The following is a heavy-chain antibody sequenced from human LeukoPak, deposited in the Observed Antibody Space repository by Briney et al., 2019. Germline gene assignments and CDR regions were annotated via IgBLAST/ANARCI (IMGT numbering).Heavy chain of an antibody. Sequence: GASVKVSCKASGGTFSSYAISWVRQAPGQGLEWMGRIIPILGIANYAQEFQGRVTITADKSTSTAYMELSSLRSEDTAVYYCARAGAVAGTLNAFDIWGQGTMVTVSS. CDR2: IIPILGIA. V-gene: IGHV1-69*04. CDR1: GGTFSSYA. CDR3: ARAGAVAGTLNAFDI. J-gene: IGHJ3*02. D-gene: IGHD6-19*01.